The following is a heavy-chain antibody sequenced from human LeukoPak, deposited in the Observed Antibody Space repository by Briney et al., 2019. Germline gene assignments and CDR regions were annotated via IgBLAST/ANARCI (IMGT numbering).Heavy chain of an antibody. CDR2: ISGSGGST. J-gene: IGHJ6*02. D-gene: IGHD3-3*01. Sequence: PGGSLRLSCAASGFTFSSYAMSWVRQAPGKGLEWVSAISGSGGSTYYADSVKGRFTISRDNSKNTLYLQMNSPRVEDTAVYYCARVRDFWSGAGVYYGMDVWGQGTTVTVSS. CDR1: GFTFSSYA. V-gene: IGHV3-23*01. CDR3: ARVRDFWSGAGVYYGMDV.